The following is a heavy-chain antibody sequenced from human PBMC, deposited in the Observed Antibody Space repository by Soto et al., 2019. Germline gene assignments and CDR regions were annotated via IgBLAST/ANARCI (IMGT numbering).Heavy chain of an antibody. CDR3: ARGASIWFGELLGYYYYYGMEF. V-gene: IGHV1-18*01. Sequence: GASVKVSCKASGYTFTSYGISWVRQAPGQGLEWMGWISAYNGNTNYAQKLQGRVTMTTDTSTSTAYMELRSLRSDDTAVYYCARGASIWFGELLGYYYYYGMEFWGEGTKVTVSS. CDR1: GYTFTSYG. D-gene: IGHD3-10*01. J-gene: IGHJ6*02. CDR2: ISAYNGNT.